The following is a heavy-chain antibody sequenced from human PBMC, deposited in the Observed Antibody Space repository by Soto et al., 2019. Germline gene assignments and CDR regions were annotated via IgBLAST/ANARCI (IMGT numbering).Heavy chain of an antibody. Sequence: QVPLVESGGGVVQPGRSLRLSCAASGFTFSSYGMHWVRQAPGKGLEWVAVISYDGSNKYYADSVKGRFTISRDNSKNTLYRQMSSLRAEDMAVYYCAGIYYDSSGYYSHYYYGMDVWGQGTTVTVSS. J-gene: IGHJ6*02. V-gene: IGHV3-30*03. D-gene: IGHD3-22*01. CDR1: GFTFSSYG. CDR3: AGIYYDSSGYYSHYYYGMDV. CDR2: ISYDGSNK.